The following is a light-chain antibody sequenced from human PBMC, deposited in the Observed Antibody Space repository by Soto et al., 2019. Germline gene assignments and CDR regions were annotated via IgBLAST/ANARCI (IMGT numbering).Light chain of an antibody. Sequence: DIQVTQSPSSLSASVGDRVTITCRASQSINTFLNWYQQRPGKAPNLLIYGASNLQSGVPSRFSGSGAGTDFTRTISSRQPEDFATHYGQQTYSSRPWTFGRGKKGEIK. V-gene: IGKV1-39*01. J-gene: IGKJ1*01. CDR3: QQTYSSRPWT. CDR2: GAS. CDR1: QSINTF.